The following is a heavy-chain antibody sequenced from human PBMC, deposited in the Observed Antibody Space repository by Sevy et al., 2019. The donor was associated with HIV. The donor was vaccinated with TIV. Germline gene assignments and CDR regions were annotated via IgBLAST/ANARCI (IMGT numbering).Heavy chain of an antibody. J-gene: IGHJ2*01. V-gene: IGHV3-15*01. D-gene: IGHD3-3*01. CDR3: TTKSDFWSGYQYFDL. CDR1: GLTFSNAW. Sequence: GGSLRLSCAASGLTFSNAWMTWVRQAPGKGLEWVGRIKSKTDGGTTDYAAPVKGRFTISRDDSKNTLYLQMNSLKTEDTAVYYCTTKSDFWSGYQYFDLWGRGTLVTVPS. CDR2: IKSKTDGGTT.